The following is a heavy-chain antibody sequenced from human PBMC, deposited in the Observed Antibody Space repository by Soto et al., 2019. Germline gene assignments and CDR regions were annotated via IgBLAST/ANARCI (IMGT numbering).Heavy chain of an antibody. CDR2: MYSGGGT. J-gene: IGHJ4*02. Sequence: EVQLVESGGGLVQPGGSLRLSCAASGFTVSHNYMSWVRQPTGKGLEWVSVMYSGGGTYYADSVKGRFTISRHNSQNTLDRQMNSLRREATAGYYCASGSPSGRHYWGQGTLVTVSS. V-gene: IGHV3-53*04. D-gene: IGHD5-12*01. CDR1: GFTVSHNY. CDR3: ASGSPSGRHY.